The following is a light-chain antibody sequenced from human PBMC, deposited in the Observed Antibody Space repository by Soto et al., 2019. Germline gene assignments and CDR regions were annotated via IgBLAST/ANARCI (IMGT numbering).Light chain of an antibody. Sequence: EIVLTQSPATLSLSPGEGVTLSCRANQSVNIYLAWYQQKPGQAPRLLIYDASNRATGIPARFSGSGSGTDFTLTIGSLEPEDFAVYYCQQRSNWPPITFGQGTRLEIK. CDR2: DAS. CDR3: QQRSNWPPIT. V-gene: IGKV3-11*01. J-gene: IGKJ5*01. CDR1: QSVNIY.